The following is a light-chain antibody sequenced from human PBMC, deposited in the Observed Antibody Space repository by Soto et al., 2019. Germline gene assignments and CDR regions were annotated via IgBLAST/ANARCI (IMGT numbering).Light chain of an antibody. CDR2: GAS. Sequence: VLTQSPGTLSLSPGEGATLSCRASESVSSSYLAWYQQKPGQAPRLLIYGASSRATGIPDRFSGSGSGTDFTLTISRLEPEDFAVYYCQQYGSSPQTFGQGTKVDIK. CDR3: QQYGSSPQT. V-gene: IGKV3-20*01. CDR1: ESVSSSY. J-gene: IGKJ1*01.